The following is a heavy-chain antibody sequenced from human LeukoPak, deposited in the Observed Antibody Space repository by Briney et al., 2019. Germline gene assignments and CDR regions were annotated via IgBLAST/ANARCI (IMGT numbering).Heavy chain of an antibody. CDR3: AKSSRGYEDLDY. Sequence: GGSLRLSCAATGFAFSNYGMHWVRQAPGKGLEWVAFIQYDGSNKFYADSVKGRFTISRDNSKNTLYLQMNSLRAEDAAVYYCAKSSRGYEDLDYWGQGTLVTVSS. V-gene: IGHV3-30*02. J-gene: IGHJ4*02. CDR2: IQYDGSNK. CDR1: GFAFSNYG. D-gene: IGHD5-12*01.